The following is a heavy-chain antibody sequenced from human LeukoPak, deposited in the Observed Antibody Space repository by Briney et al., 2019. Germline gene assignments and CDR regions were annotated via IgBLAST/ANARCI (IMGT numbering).Heavy chain of an antibody. V-gene: IGHV4-4*07. D-gene: IGHD2-2*02. CDR2: IYTSGST. J-gene: IGHJ6*03. CDR1: GGSISSYY. Sequence: SESLSLTCTVSGGSISSYYWSWIRQPAGKGLEWIGRIYTSGSTNYNPSLKSRVTMSVDTSKNQFSLKLSSVTAADTAVYYCARGTVVVPAAIHPVDYYYYMDVWGKGTTVTVSS. CDR3: ARGTVVVPAAIHPVDYYYYMDV.